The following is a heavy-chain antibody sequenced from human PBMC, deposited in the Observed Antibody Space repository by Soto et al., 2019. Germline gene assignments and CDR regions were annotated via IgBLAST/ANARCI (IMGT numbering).Heavy chain of an antibody. CDR1: GRSISRYY. D-gene: IGHD2-15*01. Sequence: SDLRALTCSVSGRSISRYYLCWIRQPPGRGLEWIRYIYYSGSTNYTPSLQSRVTISVDTSKNQFSLKLSSVTAADTAVYYCARGLGAAQDYWGQGTRGTV. CDR2: IYYSGST. V-gene: IGHV4-59*07. CDR3: ARGLGAAQDY. J-gene: IGHJ4*02.